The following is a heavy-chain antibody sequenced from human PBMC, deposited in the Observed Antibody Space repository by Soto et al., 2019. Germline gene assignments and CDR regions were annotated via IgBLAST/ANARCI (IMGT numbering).Heavy chain of an antibody. V-gene: IGHV1-2*02. D-gene: IGHD3-3*01. CDR3: ARDRRFLEWFFDY. Sequence: GASVKVSCKASGYTFTGYYMHWVRQAPGQGLEWMGWINPNSGGTNYAQKFQGRVTMTRDTSVSTAYMELSRLRSDDTAVYYCARDRRFLEWFFDYWGQGTLVTV. CDR2: INPNSGGT. CDR1: GYTFTGYY. J-gene: IGHJ4*02.